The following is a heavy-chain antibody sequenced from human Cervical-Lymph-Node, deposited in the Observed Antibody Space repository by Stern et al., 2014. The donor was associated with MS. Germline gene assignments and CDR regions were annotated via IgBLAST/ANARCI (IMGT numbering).Heavy chain of an antibody. CDR3: ASAYSSSHYYFDY. V-gene: IGHV3-33*01. CDR1: GFSFSRYA. CDR2: IWYDGSNP. Sequence: VQLVESGGGVVQPGRSLRLSCAASGFSFSRYAMHWVRQAPGKGLEWVALIWYDGSNPYYADSVTGRFTISRDNFKNTLYLQMNSLRAEDTADYYCASAYSSSHYYFDYWGQGTLVTVSS. D-gene: IGHD6-13*01. J-gene: IGHJ4*02.